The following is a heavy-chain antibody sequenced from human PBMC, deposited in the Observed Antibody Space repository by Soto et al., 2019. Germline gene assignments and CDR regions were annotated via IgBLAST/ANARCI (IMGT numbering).Heavy chain of an antibody. CDR3: ARSLVVVVAAQPTQNDY. J-gene: IGHJ4*02. D-gene: IGHD2-15*01. CDR1: GGSFSGYY. CDR2: INHSGST. V-gene: IGHV4-34*01. Sequence: SETLSLTCAVYGGSFSGYYWSWIRQPPGKGLEWIGEINHSGSTNYNPSLKSRVTISVDTSKNQFSLKLSSVTAADTAVYYCARSLVVVVAAQPTQNDYWGQGTLVTVSS.